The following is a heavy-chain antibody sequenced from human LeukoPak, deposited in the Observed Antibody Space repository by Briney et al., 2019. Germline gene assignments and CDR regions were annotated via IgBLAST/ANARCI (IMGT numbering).Heavy chain of an antibody. V-gene: IGHV4-31*03. J-gene: IGHJ5*02. CDR3: ARTHLAPAVFNWFDP. CDR1: GGSISSGGYY. CDR2: IYYSGST. Sequence: SQTLSLTCTVSGGSISSGGYYWSWIRQHPGKGLEWIGYIYYSGSTYYNPSLKSRVTISVDTSKNRFSLKLSSVTAADTAVYYCARTHLAPAVFNWFDPWGQGTLVTVSS. D-gene: IGHD6-19*01.